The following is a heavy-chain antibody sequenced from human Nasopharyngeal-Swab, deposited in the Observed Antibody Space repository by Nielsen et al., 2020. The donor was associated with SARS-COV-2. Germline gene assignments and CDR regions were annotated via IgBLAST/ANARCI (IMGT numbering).Heavy chain of an antibody. V-gene: IGHV3-30-3*01. CDR3: RGSGSPFDY. Sequence: GESLKISCAASGFTFSSYAMHWVRQAPGKGLEWVAVISYDGSNKYYADSVKGRFTISRDNSKNTLYLQMNSLRAGDTAVYYCRGSGSPFDYWGQGTLVTVSS. D-gene: IGHD3-10*01. CDR1: GFTFSSYA. CDR2: ISYDGSNK. J-gene: IGHJ4*02.